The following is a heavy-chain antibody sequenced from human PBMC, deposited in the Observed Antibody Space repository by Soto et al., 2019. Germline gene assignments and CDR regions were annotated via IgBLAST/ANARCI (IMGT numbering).Heavy chain of an antibody. D-gene: IGHD5-12*01. CDR3: ARENVERATIVFDY. CDR2: IYNSGST. Sequence: SETLSLTCSVSGGTISSSSDYWGWIRQSPGKGLEWIGNIYNSGSTYYNPSLESRVTISVDTSKNQFSLKLRSVTASDTAVYYCARENVERATIVFDYWGQGTLVTVSS. CDR1: GGTISSSSDY. V-gene: IGHV4-39*01. J-gene: IGHJ4*02.